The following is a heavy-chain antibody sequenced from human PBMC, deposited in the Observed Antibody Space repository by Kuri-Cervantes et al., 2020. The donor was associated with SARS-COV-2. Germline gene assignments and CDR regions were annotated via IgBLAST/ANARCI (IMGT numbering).Heavy chain of an antibody. CDR3: ARHPHAVAGPIDY. Sequence: SETLSLTCAVSGGSISTTNYYWAWIRQPPGKGPEWIASIYYTGSTYYNPSLKSRVTISVDTSKNQFSLKLSSVTAADTAVYYCARHPHAVAGPIDYWGQGTLVTVSS. CDR1: GGSISTTNYY. CDR2: IYYTGST. J-gene: IGHJ4*02. D-gene: IGHD6-19*01. V-gene: IGHV4-39*01.